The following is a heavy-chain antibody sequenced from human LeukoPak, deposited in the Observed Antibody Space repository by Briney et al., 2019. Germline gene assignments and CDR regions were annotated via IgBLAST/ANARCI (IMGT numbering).Heavy chain of an antibody. CDR3: ASYGGNGTSFDY. CDR2: INHSGST. Sequence: SETLSLTCAVYGRSFSGHYWSWIRQPPGKGLEWIGEINHSGSTNYNPSLKSRVTISVDTSKNQFSLKLSSVTAADTAVYYCASYGGNGTSFDYWGQGTLVTVSS. D-gene: IGHD4-23*01. V-gene: IGHV4-34*01. J-gene: IGHJ4*02. CDR1: GRSFSGHY.